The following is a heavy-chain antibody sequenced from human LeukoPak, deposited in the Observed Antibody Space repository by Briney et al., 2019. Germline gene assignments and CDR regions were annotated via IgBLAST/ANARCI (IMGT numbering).Heavy chain of an antibody. D-gene: IGHD1-1*01. CDR3: ARDPRGYNWNDVGYFDY. V-gene: IGHV3-21*01. CDR1: GFTFSSYS. J-gene: IGHJ4*02. Sequence: GRSLRLSCAASGFTFSSYSMNWVRQAPGKGLEWVSSISSSSSYIYYADSVKGRFTISRDNAKNSLYLQMNSLRAEDTAVYYCARDPRGYNWNDVGYFDYWGQGTLVTVSS. CDR2: ISSSSSYI.